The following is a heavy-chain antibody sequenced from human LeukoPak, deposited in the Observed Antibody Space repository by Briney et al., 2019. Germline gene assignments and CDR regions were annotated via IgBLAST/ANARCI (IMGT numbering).Heavy chain of an antibody. CDR1: GFTFSSYA. CDR3: ASGFAIFGAPLDY. J-gene: IGHJ4*02. V-gene: IGHV3-23*01. D-gene: IGHD3-3*01. CDR2: ISGGGGST. Sequence: GGSLRLSCAASGFTFSSYAMSWVRQVSGKGLEWVSVISGGGGSTYYTHSVKGRFTISRDNSKNTLYLQMNSLRAEDTALYYCASGFAIFGAPLDYWGQGTLVTVSS.